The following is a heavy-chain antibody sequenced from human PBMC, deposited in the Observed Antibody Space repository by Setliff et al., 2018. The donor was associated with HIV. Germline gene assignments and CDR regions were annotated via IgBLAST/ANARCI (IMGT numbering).Heavy chain of an antibody. CDR1: GYTLTELS. CDR2: FDPEDGET. V-gene: IGHV1-24*01. D-gene: IGHD3-16*01. Sequence: ASVKVSCKVSGYTLTELSMHWVRQAPGKGLEWMGSFDPEDGETAYAQKFQGRVTMTEDTSTDTAYMELSSLRSEDTAVYYCATDRPTYYDYVWGSPNGRKAFDIWGQGTMVTVSS. J-gene: IGHJ3*02. CDR3: ATDRPTYYDYVWGSPNGRKAFDI.